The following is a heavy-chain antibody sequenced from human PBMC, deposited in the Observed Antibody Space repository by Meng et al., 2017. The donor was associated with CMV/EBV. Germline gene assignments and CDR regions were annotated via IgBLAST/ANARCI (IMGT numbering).Heavy chain of an antibody. CDR3: ARSPTNQEDSSSWYSLIQDWFDP. CDR2: INPNSGGT. V-gene: IGHV1-2*02. CDR1: AYTFTGYY. D-gene: IGHD6-13*01. J-gene: IGHJ5*02. Sequence: ASVKVSCKASAYTFTGYYMHWVRQAPGQGLEWMGWINPNSGGTNYAQKFQGRVTMTRDTSISTAYMELSRLRSDDTAVYYCARSPTNQEDSSSWYSLIQDWFDPWGQGTLVTVSS.